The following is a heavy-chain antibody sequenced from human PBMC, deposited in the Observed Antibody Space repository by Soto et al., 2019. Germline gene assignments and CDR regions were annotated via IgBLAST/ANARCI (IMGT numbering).Heavy chain of an antibody. CDR2: IYSGGST. Sequence: GGSLRLSCAASGFTVSSNYMSWVRQAPGKGLEWVSVIYSGGSTYYADSVKGRFTISRDNSKNTLYLQMNSLRAEDTAVYYCAREGPRQQLASRAFDIWGQGTMVTVSS. J-gene: IGHJ3*02. D-gene: IGHD6-13*01. CDR3: AREGPRQQLASRAFDI. CDR1: GFTVSSNY. V-gene: IGHV3-66*01.